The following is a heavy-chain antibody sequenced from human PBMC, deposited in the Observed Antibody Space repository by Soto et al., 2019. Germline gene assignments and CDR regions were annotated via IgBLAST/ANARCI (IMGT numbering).Heavy chain of an antibody. Sequence: SETLSLTCAVSGGSISNNNWWIWVRQPKGKQLEWIGEIHHRGSSNYNPSLKSRVTISAYKSKNQLSLTLNSVTAADTAVDYCARYGDSHYRAFDCWGQGTLVTVSS. V-gene: IGHV4-4*02. CDR2: IHHRGSS. D-gene: IGHD4-17*01. CDR3: ARYGDSHYRAFDC. J-gene: IGHJ4*02. CDR1: GGSISNNNW.